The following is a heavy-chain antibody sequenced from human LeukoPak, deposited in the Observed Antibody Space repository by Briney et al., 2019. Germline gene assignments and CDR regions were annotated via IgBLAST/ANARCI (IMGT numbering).Heavy chain of an antibody. CDR2: IYHSGST. CDR3: ARYYYDSSGTYYFDY. V-gene: IGHV4-4*02. D-gene: IGHD3-22*01. Sequence: PSETLSLTCAVSGGSISSSNWWSWVRQPPGKGLEWIGEIYHSGSTNHNPSLKSRVIISVDKSKNQFSLRLSAVTAADTAVYYCARYYYDSSGTYYFDYWGQGTLVTGSS. J-gene: IGHJ4*02. CDR1: GGSISSSNW.